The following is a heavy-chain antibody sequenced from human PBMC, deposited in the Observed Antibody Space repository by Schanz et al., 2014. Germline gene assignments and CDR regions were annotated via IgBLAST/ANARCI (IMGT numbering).Heavy chain of an antibody. J-gene: IGHJ3*02. Sequence: QGQLVQSGSEVRKPGASVKVSCKASGYIFGSHGMTWVRQAPGQGLEWMGLINPSVGNTNYAQKFRGRVTMTRDTSTSTVYMELSSLRSEDTAVYFCARGPSTGAFDIWGQGTMVTVSS. CDR1: GYIFGSHG. V-gene: IGHV1-46*03. CDR3: ARGPSTGAFDI. CDR2: INPSVGNT.